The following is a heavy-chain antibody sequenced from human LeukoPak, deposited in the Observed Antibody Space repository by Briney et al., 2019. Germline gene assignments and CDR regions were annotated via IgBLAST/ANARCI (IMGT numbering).Heavy chain of an antibody. CDR3: ARDHSSSFDMDV. CDR2: IYYSGST. CDR1: GGSISSYY. Sequence: SETLSLTCTVSGGSISSYYWSWIRQPAGKGLEWIGYIYYSGSTYYNPSLKSRVTISVDTSKNQFSLKLSSVTAADTAVYYCARDHSSSFDMDVWGQGTTVTVSS. D-gene: IGHD6-13*01. J-gene: IGHJ6*02. V-gene: IGHV4-59*06.